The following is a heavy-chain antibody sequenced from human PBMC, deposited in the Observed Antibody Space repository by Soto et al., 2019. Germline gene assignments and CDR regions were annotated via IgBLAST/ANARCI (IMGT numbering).Heavy chain of an antibody. V-gene: IGHV1-69*01. J-gene: IGHJ6*02. CDR1: GGTFSSYA. D-gene: IGHD2-2*01. CDR2: SIPIFGTA. CDR3: ARGSRVPAAMVLYYYYGMDV. Sequence: QVQLVQSGAEVKKPGSSVKVSCKASGGTFSSYAISWVRQAPGQGLEWMGGSIPIFGTANYAQKFQGRVTITADESTSTAYMELSSLRSEDTAVYYCARGSRVPAAMVLYYYYGMDVWGQGTTVTVSS.